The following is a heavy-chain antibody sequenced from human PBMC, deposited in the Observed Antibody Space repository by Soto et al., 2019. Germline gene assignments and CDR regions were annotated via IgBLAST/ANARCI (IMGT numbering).Heavy chain of an antibody. CDR3: AKGVVVPAAMFYEQWYYFDY. Sequence: GGSLRLSCAASGFTFSSYAMSWVRQAPGKGLEWVSAISGSGGSTYYADSVKGRFTISRDNSKNTLYLQMNSLRAEDTAVYYCAKGVVVPAAMFYEQWYYFDYWGQGTLVTVSS. V-gene: IGHV3-23*01. J-gene: IGHJ4*02. CDR1: GFTFSSYA. CDR2: ISGSGGST. D-gene: IGHD2-2*01.